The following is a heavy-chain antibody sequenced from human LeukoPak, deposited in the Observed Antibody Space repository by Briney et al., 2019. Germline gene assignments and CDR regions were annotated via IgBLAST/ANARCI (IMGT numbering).Heavy chain of an antibody. J-gene: IGHJ4*02. CDR1: GFTFSNAW. CDR3: TCIDY. CDR2: IKSKTDGGTT. V-gene: IGHV3-15*01. Sequence: GGSLRLSCAASGFTFSNAWMSWVRQAPGKGLEWVGRIKSKTDGGTTDYAAPVKGRFTISRDDSRGIAYLQMSSLKTEDTAVYYCTCIDYWGQGTLVIVSS. D-gene: IGHD2-15*01.